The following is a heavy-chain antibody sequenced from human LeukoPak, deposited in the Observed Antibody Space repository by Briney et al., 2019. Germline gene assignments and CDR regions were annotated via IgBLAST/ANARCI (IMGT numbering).Heavy chain of an antibody. CDR1: GFTFSSYA. CDR2: ISGSGGST. CDR3: AKDVGRYGGYSRGDDY. D-gene: IGHD4-17*01. V-gene: IGHV3-23*01. Sequence: GGSLRLSCAATGFTFSSYAMSWVRQAPGKGLEWVSAISGSGGSTYYADSVKGRFTISSDNSKNTLYLQMNSLRAEDTVVYYWAKDVGRYGGYSRGDDYWGQGTLVTVSS. J-gene: IGHJ4*02.